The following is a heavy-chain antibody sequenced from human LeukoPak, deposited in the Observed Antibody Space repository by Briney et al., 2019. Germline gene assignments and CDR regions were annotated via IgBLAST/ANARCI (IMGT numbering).Heavy chain of an antibody. D-gene: IGHD6-19*01. CDR1: GFTFSDYY. J-gene: IGHJ4*02. Sequence: PGGSLSLSCVASGFTFSDYYVSWLRQAPGKGLEWVSYITAGTTYTKYADSVKGRFTISRDTTKNSVSLQMNSLRVEDTAVYYCAKSLDSSSWFYFDHWGLGTLVTVSS. CDR3: AKSLDSSSWFYFDH. CDR2: ITAGTTYT. V-gene: IGHV3-11*06.